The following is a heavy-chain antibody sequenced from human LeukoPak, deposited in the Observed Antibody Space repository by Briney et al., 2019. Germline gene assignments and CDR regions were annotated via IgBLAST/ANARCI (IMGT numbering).Heavy chain of an antibody. Sequence: GGSLRLSCAASGFTFSDYYMSWIRQAPGKGLEWVSYISSSGSTIYYADSVKGRFTISRDNAKNSLYLQMNSLRAEDTAVYYCAREPRGNWSDLNGAFDIWGQGTMVTVSS. CDR1: GFTFSDYY. V-gene: IGHV3-11*04. J-gene: IGHJ3*02. D-gene: IGHD1-1*01. CDR2: ISSSGSTI. CDR3: AREPRGNWSDLNGAFDI.